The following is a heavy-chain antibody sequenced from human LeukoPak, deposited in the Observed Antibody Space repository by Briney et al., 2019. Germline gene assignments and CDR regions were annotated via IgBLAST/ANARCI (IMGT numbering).Heavy chain of an antibody. CDR3: ARGWALGYCSSTSCYTPPSDAFDI. J-gene: IGHJ3*02. V-gene: IGHV4-4*07. CDR1: GGSISSYY. CDR2: IYTSGST. Sequence: PSETLSLTCTVSGGSISSYYWSWIRQPAGKGLEWIGRIYTSGSTNYNPSLKSRVTMSVDTSKNQFSLKLSSVTAADTAVYYCARGWALGYCSSTSCYTPPSDAFDIWGQGTMVTVSS. D-gene: IGHD2-2*02.